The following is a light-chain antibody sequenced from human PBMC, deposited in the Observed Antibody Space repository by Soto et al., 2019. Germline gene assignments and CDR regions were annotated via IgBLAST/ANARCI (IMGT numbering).Light chain of an antibody. CDR3: QQRWSLPLT. Sequence: DIHITHSPSTLSASVGDRVTITCRASQSISSWLAWYQQKLGRAPRLLIYDASSLESGVPSRFSGSGYGTEFTLTISSLQPEDSAVYYCQQRWSLPLTFGGGTKVDIK. CDR2: DAS. J-gene: IGKJ4*01. CDR1: QSISSW. V-gene: IGKV1-5*01.